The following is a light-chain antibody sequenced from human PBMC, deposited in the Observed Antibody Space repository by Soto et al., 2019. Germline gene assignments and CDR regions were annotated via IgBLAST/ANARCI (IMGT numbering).Light chain of an antibody. CDR3: QQYNSYSPWT. CDR2: DAS. CDR1: QSISSW. J-gene: IGKJ1*01. V-gene: IGKV1-5*01. Sequence: DIQMTQSPSTLSASVGDRVTITCRASQSISSWLAWYQQKPGKAPKLLIYDASSLDSGVPSRFSGSGSGTEFTLTSSSLQPDDFATYYCQQYNSYSPWTFGQGTKVEIK.